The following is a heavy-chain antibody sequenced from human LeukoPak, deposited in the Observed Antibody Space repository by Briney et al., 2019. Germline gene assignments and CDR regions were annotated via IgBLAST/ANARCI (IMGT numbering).Heavy chain of an antibody. V-gene: IGHV3-30-3*01. CDR2: ISYDGSNK. CDR3: ARAGYSYGYGVY. D-gene: IGHD5-18*01. Sequence: GGSLRLSCAASGFTFSRYAMHWVRQAPGKGLEWVAVISYDGSNKYYADSVKGRFTISRDNSKNTLYLQMNSLRAEDTAVYYCARAGYSYGYGVYWGQGTLVTVSS. CDR1: GFTFSRYA. J-gene: IGHJ4*02.